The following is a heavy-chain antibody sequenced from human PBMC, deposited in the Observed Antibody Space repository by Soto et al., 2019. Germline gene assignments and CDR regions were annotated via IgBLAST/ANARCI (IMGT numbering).Heavy chain of an antibody. Sequence: GGSLRLSCAASGFTFSSYAMHWVRQAPGKGLEWVAVISYDGSNKYYADSVKGRFTISRDNSKNTLYLQMNSLRAEDTAVYYCARDRRYSSSSQPGWTYYYYGMDVWGQGTTVTVSS. CDR1: GFTFSSYA. V-gene: IGHV3-30-3*01. CDR3: ARDRRYSSSSQPGWTYYYYGMDV. CDR2: ISYDGSNK. J-gene: IGHJ6*02. D-gene: IGHD6-6*01.